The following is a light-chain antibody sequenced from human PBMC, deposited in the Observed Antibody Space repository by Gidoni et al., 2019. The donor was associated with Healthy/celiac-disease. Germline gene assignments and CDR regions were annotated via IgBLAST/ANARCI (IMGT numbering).Light chain of an antibody. CDR2: GNS. V-gene: IGLV1-40*01. CDR1: SSNIGAGYD. J-gene: IGLJ3*02. Sequence: QSVLTQPPSVSGAPGQRVTTSCTGSSSNIGAGYDVHWYQQLPGTAPKLLIYGNSNRPSGVPDRFSGSKSGTSASLASTGLQAEDEADYYCQSYDSSLSGSDWVFGGGTKLTVL. CDR3: QSYDSSLSGSDWV.